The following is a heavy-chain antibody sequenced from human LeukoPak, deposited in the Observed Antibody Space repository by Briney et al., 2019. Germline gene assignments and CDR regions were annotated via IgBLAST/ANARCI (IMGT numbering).Heavy chain of an antibody. CDR3: ARHPGGSNYGGPIYWYFDL. CDR2: IYYSGST. J-gene: IGHJ2*01. V-gene: IGHV4-31*03. D-gene: IGHD4-11*01. CDR1: GGSISSGGYY. Sequence: SSETLSLTCTVSGGSISSGGYYWSWIRQHPGKGLEWIGYIYYSGSTYYNPSLKSRVTISVDTSKNQFSLKLSSVTAADTAVYYCARHPGGSNYGGPIYWYFDLWGRGTLVTVSS.